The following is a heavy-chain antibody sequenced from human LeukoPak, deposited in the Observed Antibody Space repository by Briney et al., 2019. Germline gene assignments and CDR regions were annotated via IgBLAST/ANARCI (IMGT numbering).Heavy chain of an antibody. J-gene: IGHJ4*02. V-gene: IGHV1-8*03. CDR2: INPNSGNT. D-gene: IGHD1-20*01. CDR1: GYTFTGYY. Sequence: ASVKVSCKASGYTFTGYYLHWVRQAPGQGLEWMGWINPNSGNTGYAQKFQGRVTITRNTSISTAYMELSSLRSEDTAVYYCARGGITGLVDYWGQGTLVTVSS. CDR3: ARGGITGLVDY.